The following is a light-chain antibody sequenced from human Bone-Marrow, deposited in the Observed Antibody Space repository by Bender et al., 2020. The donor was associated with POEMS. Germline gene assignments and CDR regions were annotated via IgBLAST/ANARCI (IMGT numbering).Light chain of an antibody. CDR1: SSDVGSHNF. J-gene: IGLJ2*01. CDR2: EVS. CDR3: AAYTGTTVV. Sequence: QSALTQPASVSGSPGQSITISCTGTSSDVGSHNFVSWYQQYPGKAPKVLIYEVSNRPSGVSNRFSGSKSGNTASLTIPGLQADDEADYYCAAYTGTTVVFGGGTKLTVL. V-gene: IGLV2-14*02.